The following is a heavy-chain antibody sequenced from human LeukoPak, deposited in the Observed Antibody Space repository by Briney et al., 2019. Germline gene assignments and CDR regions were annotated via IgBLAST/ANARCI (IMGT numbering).Heavy chain of an antibody. J-gene: IGHJ4*02. V-gene: IGHV4-4*07. D-gene: IGHD1-26*01. CDR3: ARRVREWELPGYFDY. Sequence: SETLSLTCTVSGDSIIGYYWSWIRQPAGKGLEWIGRIYTSGSTNYNPSLKSRVTISVDTSKNQFSLKLSSVTAADTAVYYCARRVREWELPGYFDYWGQGTLVTVSS. CDR1: GDSIIGYY. CDR2: IYTSGST.